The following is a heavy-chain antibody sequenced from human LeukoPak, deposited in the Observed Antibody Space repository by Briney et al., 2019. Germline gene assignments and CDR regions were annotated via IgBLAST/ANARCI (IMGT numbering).Heavy chain of an antibody. D-gene: IGHD2-2*01. CDR3: ARDGGVVVPAAPAAFDI. CDR1: GGSISHYY. J-gene: IGHJ3*02. V-gene: IGHV4-4*07. Sequence: SETLSLTCIVSGGSISHYYWSWIRQPAGKGLEWIGRMYISGTTDYNPSLKSRVTMSVDTSKNQFSLKLSSVTAADTAVYYCARDGGVVVPAAPAAFDIWGQGTMVTVSS. CDR2: MYISGTT.